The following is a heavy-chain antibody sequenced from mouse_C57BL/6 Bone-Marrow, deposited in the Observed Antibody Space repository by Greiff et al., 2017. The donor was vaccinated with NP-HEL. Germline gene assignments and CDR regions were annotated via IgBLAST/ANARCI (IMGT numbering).Heavy chain of an antibody. J-gene: IGHJ2*01. CDR2: IDPENGDT. CDR1: GFNFKDYY. CDR3: TTYYYGSYYYFDC. D-gene: IGHD1-1*01. V-gene: IGHV14-4*01. Sequence: EVQLQESGAELVRPGASVKLSCTASGFNFKDYYMHWVKQRPEQGLEWIGWIDPENGDTEYASKVQGKATITADTASNTAYLQLSSLTSEDTAVYYCTTYYYGSYYYFDCWGQGTTLTVSS.